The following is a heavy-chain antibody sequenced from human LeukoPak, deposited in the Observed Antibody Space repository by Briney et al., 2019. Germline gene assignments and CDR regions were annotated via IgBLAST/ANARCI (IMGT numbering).Heavy chain of an antibody. CDR2: ISGSGGST. D-gene: IGHD3-3*01. CDR3: AEALFGVVIMPFYY. J-gene: IGHJ4*02. V-gene: IGHV3-23*01. CDR1: GFTFSSYA. Sequence: GGSLRLSCAASGFTFSSYAMSWVRQAPGKGLEWVSAISGSGGSTYYADSVKGRFTISRDNSKNTLYLQMNSLRAEDTAVYYCAEALFGVVIMPFYYWGQGTLVTVSS.